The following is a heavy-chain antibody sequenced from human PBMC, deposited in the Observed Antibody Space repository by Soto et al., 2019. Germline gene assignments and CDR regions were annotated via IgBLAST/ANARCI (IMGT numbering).Heavy chain of an antibody. D-gene: IGHD3-22*01. J-gene: IGHJ6*02. Sequence: RVVKLYCVASGFTFSSKRMSWVRQAPGKGLEWVANIKQDGSEKYYVDSVKGRFTISRDNAKNSLYLQMNSLRAEDTAVYYCAREKIVVISTENGFAIWGPGTTVTVSS. CDR2: IKQDGSEK. CDR3: AREKIVVISTENGFAI. V-gene: IGHV3-7*01. CDR1: GFTFSSKR.